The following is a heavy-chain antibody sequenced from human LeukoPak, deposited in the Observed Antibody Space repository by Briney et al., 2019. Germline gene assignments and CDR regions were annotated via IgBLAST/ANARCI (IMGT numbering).Heavy chain of an antibody. Sequence: GGSLRLSCAASGFTFSSYAMSWVGQAPGKGLEGVSAISGSGGSTYYADSVKGRFTISRDNSKNTLYLQMNSLRAEDTAVYYCAKAVGYSYDLDAFDIWGQGTMVTVSS. J-gene: IGHJ3*02. CDR1: GFTFSSYA. V-gene: IGHV3-23*01. CDR2: ISGSGGST. CDR3: AKAVGYSYDLDAFDI. D-gene: IGHD5-18*01.